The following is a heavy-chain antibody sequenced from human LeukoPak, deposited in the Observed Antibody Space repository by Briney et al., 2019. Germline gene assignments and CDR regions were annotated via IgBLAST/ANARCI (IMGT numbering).Heavy chain of an antibody. J-gene: IGHJ4*02. V-gene: IGHV4-34*01. D-gene: IGHD3-10*01. CDR2: INHSGST. CDR3: ARECKSWVRGVTNFDY. CDR1: GGSFSGYY. Sequence: PSETLSLTCAVYGGSFSGYYWSWIRQPPGKGLEWIGEINHSGSTNYNPSLKSRVTISVDTSKNQFSLKLSSVTAADTAVYYCARECKSWVRGVTNFDYWGQGTLVTVSS.